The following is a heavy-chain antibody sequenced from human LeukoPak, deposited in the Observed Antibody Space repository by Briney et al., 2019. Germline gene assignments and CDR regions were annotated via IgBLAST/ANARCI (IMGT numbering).Heavy chain of an antibody. CDR1: GGSIGNYY. D-gene: IGHD2-2*01. V-gene: IGHV4-59*05. CDR3: ARHVDSSLGGVIVVVPAASGWGAFDI. CDR2: IYYSGST. Sequence: SETLSLTCTVSGGSIGNYYWTWIRQPPGKGLEWIGSIYYSGSTYYNPSLKSRVTISVDTSKNQFSLKLSSVTAADTAVYYCARHVDSSLGGVIVVVPAASGWGAFDIWGQGTMVTVSS. J-gene: IGHJ3*02.